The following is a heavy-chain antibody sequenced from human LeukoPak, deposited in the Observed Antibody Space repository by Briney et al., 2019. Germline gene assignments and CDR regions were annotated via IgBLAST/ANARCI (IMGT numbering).Heavy chain of an antibody. J-gene: IGHJ4*02. V-gene: IGHV4-34*01. CDR1: GGSFSGYY. CDR2: INHSGST. D-gene: IGHD5-24*01. CDR3: ATLCRDGYKNYFDY. Sequence: SETLSLTCAVYGGSFSGYYWSWIRQPPGKGLEWIGEINHSGSTNYNPSLRSRVTISVDTSKNQFSLKLSSVTAADTAVYYCATLCRDGYKNYFDYWGQGTLVTVSS.